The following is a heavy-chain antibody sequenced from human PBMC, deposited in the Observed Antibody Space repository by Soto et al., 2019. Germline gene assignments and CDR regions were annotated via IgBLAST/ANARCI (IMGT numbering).Heavy chain of an antibody. CDR2: ISGSGGST. CDR1: GLPFSSSP. V-gene: IGHV3-23*01. CDR3: ARRGSGSYYDY. Sequence: EVQLLESGGGLVQPGGSWRLSCVAPGLPFSSSPRGWVRQAPGRGRGWVSAISGSGGSTYYADSVKGRFTISRDNSKNTLYLQMNSLRAEDTAVYYCARRGSGSYYDYWGQGTLVTVSS. D-gene: IGHD1-26*01. J-gene: IGHJ4*02.